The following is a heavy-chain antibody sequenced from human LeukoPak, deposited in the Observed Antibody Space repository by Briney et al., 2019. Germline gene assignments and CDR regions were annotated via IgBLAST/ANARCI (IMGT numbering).Heavy chain of an antibody. J-gene: IGHJ4*02. Sequence: ASVKVSCKASGYTFTCYYMHWVRQAPGQGLEWMGWINPNSGGTNYAQKFQGRVTMTRDTSISTAYMELSRLRSDDTAVYYCARDRRDGYNPYYFDYWGQGTLVTVSS. CDR3: ARDRRDGYNPYYFDY. CDR1: GYTFTCYY. V-gene: IGHV1-2*02. CDR2: INPNSGGT. D-gene: IGHD5-24*01.